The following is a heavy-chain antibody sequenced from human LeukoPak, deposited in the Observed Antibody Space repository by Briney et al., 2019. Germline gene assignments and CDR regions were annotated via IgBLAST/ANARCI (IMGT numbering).Heavy chain of an antibody. Sequence: ASVKVSCKASGGTFSSYGISWVRQAPGQGLEWMGWISAYNGNTNYAQKLQGRVTMTTDTSTSTAYMELRSLRSDDTAVYYCARTIGYPYYMDVWGKGTTVTISS. J-gene: IGHJ6*03. CDR1: GGTFSSYG. CDR3: ARTIGYPYYMDV. D-gene: IGHD2-2*03. V-gene: IGHV1-18*01. CDR2: ISAYNGNT.